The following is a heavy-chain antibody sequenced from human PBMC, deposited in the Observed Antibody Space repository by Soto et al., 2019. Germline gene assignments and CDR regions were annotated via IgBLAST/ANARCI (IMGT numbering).Heavy chain of an antibody. V-gene: IGHV1-69*06. CDR1: GGTFSSYA. Sequence: QVQLVQSGAEVKKPGSSVKVSCKASGGTFSSYAISWVRQAPGQGLEWMGGIIPIFGTANYAQKFQGRVTITADKSTSTAYMELSSLRSEDTAVYYCARDQYSSGWYEAGNGFDPWGQGTLVTVSS. CDR3: ARDQYSSGWYEAGNGFDP. CDR2: IIPIFGTA. J-gene: IGHJ5*02. D-gene: IGHD6-19*01.